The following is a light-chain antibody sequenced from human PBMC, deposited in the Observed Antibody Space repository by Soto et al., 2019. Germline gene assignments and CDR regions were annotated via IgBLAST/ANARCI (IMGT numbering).Light chain of an antibody. J-gene: IGKJ5*01. CDR2: ASS. CDR3: QQRDIWPWT. Sequence: EIVMTQSPATLSVSPGEGATLSCRASQSIGSNLAWYQQKPGQAPRLVIYASSIRASDFPARFSGSGSGTDFTLTISSLEPEDFAVYYCQQRDIWPWTFGQGTRLEIK. V-gene: IGKV3-15*01. CDR1: QSIGSN.